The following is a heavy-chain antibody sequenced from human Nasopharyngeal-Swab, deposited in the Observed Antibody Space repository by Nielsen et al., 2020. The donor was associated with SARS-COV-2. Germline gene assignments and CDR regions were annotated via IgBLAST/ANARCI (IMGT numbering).Heavy chain of an antibody. D-gene: IGHD2-15*01. CDR2: IYTSGST. V-gene: IGHV4-61*02. J-gene: IGHJ4*02. Sequence: SETLSLTCTVSGGSISSGSYYWSWIWQPAGKGLEWIGRIYTSGSTNYNPSLKSRVTISVDTSKNQFSLKLSSVTAADTAVYYCARGSRGYYFDYWGQGTLVTVSS. CDR1: GGSISSGSYY. CDR3: ARGSRGYYFDY.